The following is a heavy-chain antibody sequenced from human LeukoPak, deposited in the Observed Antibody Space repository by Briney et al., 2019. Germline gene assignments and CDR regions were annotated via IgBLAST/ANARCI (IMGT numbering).Heavy chain of an antibody. CDR1: GFTFSGSA. CDR3: TTDGQWLVRKFDY. V-gene: IGHV3-73*01. J-gene: IGHJ4*02. D-gene: IGHD6-19*01. Sequence: GGSLRLSCAASGFTFSGSAMHWVRQASGKGLEWVGRIRSKANSYATAYAASVKGRFTISRDDSKNTAYLQMNSLKTEDTAVYYCTTDGQWLVRKFDYWCQGTLVTVSS. CDR2: IRSKANSYAT.